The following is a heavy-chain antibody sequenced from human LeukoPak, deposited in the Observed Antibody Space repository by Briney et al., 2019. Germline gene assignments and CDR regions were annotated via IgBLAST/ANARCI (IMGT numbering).Heavy chain of an antibody. V-gene: IGHV4-59*01. J-gene: IGHJ5*02. CDR3: ARSYFGINSWFDP. D-gene: IGHD3-9*01. Sequence: PSETLSHTCTVSGGSISSYYWSWIRQPPGKGLEWIGYIYYSGSTNYNPSLKSRVTISVDTSKNQFSLKLSSVTAADTAVYYCARSYFGINSWFDPWGQGTLVTVSS. CDR1: GGSISSYY. CDR2: IYYSGST.